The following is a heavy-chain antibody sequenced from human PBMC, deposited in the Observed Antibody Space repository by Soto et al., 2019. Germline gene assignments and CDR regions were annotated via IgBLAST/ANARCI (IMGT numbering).Heavy chain of an antibody. CDR2: IYARDFDT. CDR1: GYSFTSYW. J-gene: IGHJ4*02. CDR3: ARRDSYGYFYFDY. Sequence: PGESLKISCKGSGYSFTSYWIGWVRQMPGKGLEWMGIIYARDFDTKYSPSFQGQVTISADKSISAAYLQWSSLKASDTAMYFCARRDSYGYFYFDYWGQGTLVTVSS. V-gene: IGHV5-51*01. D-gene: IGHD5-18*01.